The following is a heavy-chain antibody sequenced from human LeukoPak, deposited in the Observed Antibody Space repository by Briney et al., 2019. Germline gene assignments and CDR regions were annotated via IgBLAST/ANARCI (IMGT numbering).Heavy chain of an antibody. CDR1: GFIFSNYW. J-gene: IGHJ5*02. D-gene: IGHD2-15*01. CDR3: ARQEYCSGGSCYTWFDP. V-gene: IGHV5-51*01. CDR2: IYPADSDI. Sequence: GGSLRLSCAASGFIFSNYWIAWVRQMPGKGLEWMGIIYPADSDIRYSPSFQGQVTISADKSISTAYLQWSSLKASDTAMYYCARQEYCSGGSCYTWFDPWGQGTLVTVSS.